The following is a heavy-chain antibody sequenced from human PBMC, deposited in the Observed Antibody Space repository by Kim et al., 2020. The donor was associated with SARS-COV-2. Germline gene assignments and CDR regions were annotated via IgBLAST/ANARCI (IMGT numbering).Heavy chain of an antibody. Sequence: GGSLRLSCAASGFTFSSNYMSWVRQAPGKGLEWVSFIYSGGSTYYADSVMGRFTISRYNSNNTLYLQLKSLIAEDTAVEYCARARGCCGGGSCYIAWYF. J-gene: IGHJ2*01. V-gene: IGHV3-53*01. D-gene: IGHD2-15*01. CDR1: GFTFSSNY. CDR3: ARARGCCGGGSCYIAWYF. CDR2: IYSGGST.